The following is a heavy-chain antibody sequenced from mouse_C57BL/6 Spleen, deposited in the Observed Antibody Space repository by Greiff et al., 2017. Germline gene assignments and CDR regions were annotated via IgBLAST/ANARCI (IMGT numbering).Heavy chain of an antibody. CDR2: INPNNGGT. CDR1: GYTFTDYY. V-gene: IGHV1-26*01. J-gene: IGHJ4*01. D-gene: IGHD2-2*01. Sequence: EVQLQQSGPELVKPGASVKISCKASGYTFTDYYMNWVKQSHGKSLEWIGDINPNNGGTSYNQKFKGKATLTVDKSSSTAYMELRSLTSEDSAVYYCAREVTPLYDAMDYWGQGTSVTVAS. CDR3: AREVTPLYDAMDY.